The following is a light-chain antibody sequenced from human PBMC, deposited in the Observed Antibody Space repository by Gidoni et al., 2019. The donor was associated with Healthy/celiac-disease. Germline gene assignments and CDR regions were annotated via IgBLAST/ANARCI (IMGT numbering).Light chain of an antibody. CDR3: QKYNSAPQT. CDR2: AAS. J-gene: IGKJ4*01. Sequence: DIQMTQSPSSLSASVGDRVTITCRASQAISTYLAWYQQKQGKVPKLLIYAASTLQSGVPSRFSGSGSGTDFTLTISSLQPEDVATYYCQKYNSAPQTFXGXTKVEIK. V-gene: IGKV1-27*01. CDR1: QAISTY.